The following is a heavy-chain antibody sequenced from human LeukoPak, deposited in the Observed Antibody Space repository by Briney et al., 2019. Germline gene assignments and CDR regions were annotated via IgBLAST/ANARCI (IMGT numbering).Heavy chain of an antibody. CDR3: ARGRKFGGVIVIPYFDY. CDR1: GGSISSYY. D-gene: IGHD3-16*02. Sequence: ASETLSLTCTVSGGSISSYYWSWIRQPPGKGLEWIGYIYYSGSTNYNPSLKSRVTISVDTSKNQFSLKLSSVTAADTAVYYCARGRKFGGVIVIPYFDYWGQGTLVTVSS. CDR2: IYYSGST. J-gene: IGHJ4*02. V-gene: IGHV4-59*01.